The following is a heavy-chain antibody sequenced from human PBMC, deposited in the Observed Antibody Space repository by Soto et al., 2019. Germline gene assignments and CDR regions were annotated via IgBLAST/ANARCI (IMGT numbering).Heavy chain of an antibody. D-gene: IGHD2-2*01. V-gene: IGHV1-3*04. Sequence: QVQLVQSGAEVKKPGASVKVSCKASGYTFTRYAMHWVRQAPGQRLEWLGWINSGKGNTKYSEKFQGRVTITSDTSASTAYMDLSSLRSEDTAMYYCARAEDDCSAANCYVIDYWGQGTLVTVSS. CDR2: INSGKGNT. CDR1: GYTFTRYA. J-gene: IGHJ4*02. CDR3: ARAEDDCSAANCYVIDY.